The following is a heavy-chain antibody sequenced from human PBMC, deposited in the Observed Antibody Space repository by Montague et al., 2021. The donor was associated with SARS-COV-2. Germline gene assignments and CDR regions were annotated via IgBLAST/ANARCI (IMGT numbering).Heavy chain of an antibody. CDR3: AHDRVTMIVVAKADAFDI. D-gene: IGHD3-22*01. Sequence: PALGKPTQTLTLTCTFSGFSRSTSGGGVGWIRQPPGKALEWLALSYWDDEKRYSPSLKSRLTITKDTSKNQVVLTMTNMDPVDTATYYCAHDRVTMIVVAKADAFDIWGQGTMVTVSS. V-gene: IGHV2-5*02. J-gene: IGHJ3*02. CDR1: GFSRSTSGGG. CDR2: SYWDDEK.